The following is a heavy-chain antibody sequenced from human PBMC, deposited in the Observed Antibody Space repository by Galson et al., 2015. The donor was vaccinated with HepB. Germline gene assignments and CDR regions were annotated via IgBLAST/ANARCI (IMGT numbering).Heavy chain of an antibody. D-gene: IGHD5-12*01. V-gene: IGHV5-10-1*01. J-gene: IGHJ4*02. CDR1: GYKFTSNW. CDR3: ASPTGYSGYNYGF. CDR2: IDPSDSET. Sequence: QSGAEVKKPGESLRISCKGSGYKFTSNWISWVRQMPGRGLEWMGRIDPSDSETDYGPSFQGQVTISTDKSTSTAYLQWSSLQASDTAMYYCASPTGYSGYNYGFWGQGTLVTVSS.